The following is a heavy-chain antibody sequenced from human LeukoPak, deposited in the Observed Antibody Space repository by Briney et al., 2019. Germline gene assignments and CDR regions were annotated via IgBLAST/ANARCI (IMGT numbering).Heavy chain of an antibody. CDR1: GFTFDDYA. V-gene: IGHV3-43D*03. CDR2: ISWDGGTT. D-gene: IGHD2-15*01. CDR3: TNIYCSGGICSYFDD. J-gene: IGHJ4*02. Sequence: GGSLRLSCAASGFTFDDYAMHWVRQAPGKGLEWVSLISWDGGTTYYADSVKGRFTISRDNSKNSLYLQMNSLRAEDTAVYYCTNIYCSGGICSYFDDWGQGTLVTVSS.